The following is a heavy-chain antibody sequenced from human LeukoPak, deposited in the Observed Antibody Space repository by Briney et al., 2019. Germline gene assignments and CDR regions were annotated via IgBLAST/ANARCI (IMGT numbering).Heavy chain of an antibody. Sequence: PGGSLRLSCAASGFTFSSYAMSWVRQAPGKGVEWVSAISGIGGSTYYADSAKGRFTISRDNSKNTLYLQMNSLRAEDTAVYYCAKTGIAAADYWGQGTLVTVSS. CDR3: AKTGIAAADY. V-gene: IGHV3-23*01. CDR2: ISGIGGST. D-gene: IGHD6-13*01. CDR1: GFTFSSYA. J-gene: IGHJ4*02.